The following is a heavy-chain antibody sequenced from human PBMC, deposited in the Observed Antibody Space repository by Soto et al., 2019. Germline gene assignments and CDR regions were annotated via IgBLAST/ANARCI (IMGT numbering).Heavy chain of an antibody. Sequence: SSETLSLTCTVSGGSISSGDYYWSWIRQPPGKGLEWIGYIYYSGSTYYNPSLKSRVTISVDTSKNQFSLKLSSVTAADKAVYYCARDRYYYDSSDYRPPGDYYYGMDVWGQGTTVTVSS. CDR3: ARDRYYYDSSDYRPPGDYYYGMDV. CDR2: IYYSGST. V-gene: IGHV4-30-4*01. J-gene: IGHJ6*02. CDR1: GGSISSGDYY. D-gene: IGHD3-22*01.